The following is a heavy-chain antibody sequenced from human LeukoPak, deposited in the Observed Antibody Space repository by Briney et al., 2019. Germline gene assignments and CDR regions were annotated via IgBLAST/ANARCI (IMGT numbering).Heavy chain of an antibody. CDR3: ASRASDWYREANWFDP. CDR1: GFTFSSYS. Sequence: PGGSLRLSCSASGFTFSSYSMNWVRQAPGKGLEWVSYMNGRDKTIYYANSVKGRFTISRDNAKNLLFLQMNSLRAEDTAVYYCASRASDWYREANWFDPWGQGTLVTVSS. V-gene: IGHV3-48*04. J-gene: IGHJ5*02. CDR2: MNGRDKTI. D-gene: IGHD2-21*01.